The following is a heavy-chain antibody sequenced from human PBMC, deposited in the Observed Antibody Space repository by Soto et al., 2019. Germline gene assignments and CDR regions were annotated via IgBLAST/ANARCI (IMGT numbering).Heavy chain of an antibody. J-gene: IGHJ4*02. CDR1: GFTFNTYN. CDR2: ISSSSSTI. CDR3: ARDDYPYYDDSSGHHFDY. D-gene: IGHD3-22*01. Sequence: GGSLRLSCAASGFTFNTYNMNWVRQAPGKGLEWVSYISSSSSTIHYADSVKGRFTISRDNAKNSLYLQMNSLRAEDTAVYYCARDDYPYYDDSSGHHFDYWGQGTPVTAPQ. V-gene: IGHV3-48*01.